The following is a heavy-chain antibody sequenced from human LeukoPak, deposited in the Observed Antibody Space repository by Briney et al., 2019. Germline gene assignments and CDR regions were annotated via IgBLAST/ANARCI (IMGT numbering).Heavy chain of an antibody. CDR3: ARGRYYDILTGYYKGGWFDP. D-gene: IGHD3-9*01. J-gene: IGHJ5*02. Sequence: GGSLRLSCSASGFTFRSYVMHWVRQAPGKGLENVSAISSNGGSTYYADSVKGRFTISRDNAKNTLYLQMNSLRAEDTAVYYCARGRYYDILTGYYKGGWFDPWGQGTLVTVSS. CDR1: GFTFRSYV. CDR2: ISSNGGST. V-gene: IGHV3-64*04.